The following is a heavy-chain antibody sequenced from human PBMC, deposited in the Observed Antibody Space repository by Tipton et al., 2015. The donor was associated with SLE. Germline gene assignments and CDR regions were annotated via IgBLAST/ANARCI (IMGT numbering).Heavy chain of an antibody. Sequence: TLSLTCTVSGGSISSHYWSWIRQPPGKGLEWIGYIYYSGSTNYNPSLKSRVTISVDTSKNQFSLKLSSVTAADTAAYYCAREEDDYQTGYWGQGTLVTVSS. CDR1: GGSISSHY. D-gene: IGHD2-2*01. CDR3: AREEDDYQTGY. V-gene: IGHV4-59*11. J-gene: IGHJ4*02. CDR2: IYYSGST.